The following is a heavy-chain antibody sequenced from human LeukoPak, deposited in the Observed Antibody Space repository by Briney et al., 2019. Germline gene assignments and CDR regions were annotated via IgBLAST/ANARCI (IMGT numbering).Heavy chain of an antibody. J-gene: IGHJ4*02. Sequence: GGSLRLSCAASGFTFSNYWMSWVRQAPGKGLEWVANIKQDGSQIYYVDSMKGRFTISRDNPKNSLYLQMNSPRAEDTAVYYCARIGYSSSSMDYWGLGTLVTVSS. V-gene: IGHV3-7*01. D-gene: IGHD6-6*01. CDR3: ARIGYSSSSMDY. CDR2: IKQDGSQI. CDR1: GFTFSNYW.